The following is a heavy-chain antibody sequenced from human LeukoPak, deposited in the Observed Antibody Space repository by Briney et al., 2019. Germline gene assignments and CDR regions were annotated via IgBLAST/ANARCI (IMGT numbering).Heavy chain of an antibody. V-gene: IGHV2-5*08. Sequence: TLSLTCTVSGGSISSYYWSWIRQPPGKALEWLALIYWDDDKRYSPSLKSRLTITKDTSKNQVVLTMTNMDPVDTATYYCAHRPAPGRYFDYWGQGTLVTVSS. CDR1: GGSISSYYW. CDR3: AHRPAPGRYFDY. J-gene: IGHJ4*02. CDR2: IYWDDDK.